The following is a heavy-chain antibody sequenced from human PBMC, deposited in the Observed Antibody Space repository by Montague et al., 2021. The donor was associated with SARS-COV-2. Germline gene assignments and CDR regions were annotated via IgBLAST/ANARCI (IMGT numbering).Heavy chain of an antibody. D-gene: IGHD3/OR15-3a*01. Sequence: SETLSLTCTVSGGPISSCSYYWSWMPQRPGKGLEWLGYTYYSRSTNSNPSLKSRVTISVDTSKNQFSLKPSTATAADTAVYYCARGPIGLFYYYMDVWGKGTPVTVSS. CDR3: ARGPIGLFYYYMDV. CDR1: GGPISSCSYY. V-gene: IGHV4-61*01. CDR2: TYYSRST. J-gene: IGHJ6*03.